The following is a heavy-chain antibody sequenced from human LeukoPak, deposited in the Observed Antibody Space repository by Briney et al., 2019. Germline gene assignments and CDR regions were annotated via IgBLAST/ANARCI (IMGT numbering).Heavy chain of an antibody. CDR2: ISSSSSYI. Sequence: GGSLRLSCAASGFTFSSYSMNWVRQAPGKGLEWVSSISSSSSYIYYADSVKGRFTISRDNAKNSLYLQMNSLRAEGTAVYYCASKKYGSGREGVYWGQGTLVTVSS. D-gene: IGHD3-10*01. CDR3: ASKKYGSGREGVY. J-gene: IGHJ4*02. CDR1: GFTFSSYS. V-gene: IGHV3-21*01.